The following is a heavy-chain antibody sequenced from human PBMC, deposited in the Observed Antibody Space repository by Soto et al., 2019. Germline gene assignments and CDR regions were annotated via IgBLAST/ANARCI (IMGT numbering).Heavy chain of an antibody. CDR3: ASDRDYGSNTPYFES. CDR2: ISSSGRTI. D-gene: IGHD4-17*01. J-gene: IGHJ4*02. Sequence: EVQLKESGGVLVQPGGSLRLSCAASGFTFSRYSMNLVRKAPGKGLEWVSFISSSGRTIYYAASVKGRFTFSRDNATHSLNLQMTNLRPEDTAVYYCASDRDYGSNTPYFESWGRGTLVTVST. V-gene: IGHV3-48*01. CDR1: GFTFSRYS.